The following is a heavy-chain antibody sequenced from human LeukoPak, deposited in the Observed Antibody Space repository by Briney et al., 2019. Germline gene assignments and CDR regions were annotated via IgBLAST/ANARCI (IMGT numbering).Heavy chain of an antibody. CDR3: VSQFSSGWQV. D-gene: IGHD6-19*01. J-gene: IGHJ4*02. V-gene: IGHV3-7*02. CDR1: GFTFSAYW. Sequence: GGSLRLSRVASGFTFSAYWMSWVRQAPGKGLECVATIKQDGSEKYYMDAVKGRLPISRDNAKSSLYLQMVGLRGEDTAVYYCVSQFSSGWQVWGQGTLVTVSS. CDR2: IKQDGSEK.